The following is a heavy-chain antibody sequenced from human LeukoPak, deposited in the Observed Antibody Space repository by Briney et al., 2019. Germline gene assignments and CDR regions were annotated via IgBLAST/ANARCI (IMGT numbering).Heavy chain of an antibody. CDR3: AKELDSSGYFDY. J-gene: IGHJ4*02. D-gene: IGHD3-22*01. V-gene: IGHV3-66*01. CDR2: MYSGGST. Sequence: GGSLRLSCAASGFTVSSYYMTWVRQAPGKGLEWVSVMYSGGSTYYADSVKGRVAISRDNSQNTVFLQMNSVRAEDAAVYYCAKELDSSGYFDYWGQGTLVTVSS. CDR1: GFTVSSYY.